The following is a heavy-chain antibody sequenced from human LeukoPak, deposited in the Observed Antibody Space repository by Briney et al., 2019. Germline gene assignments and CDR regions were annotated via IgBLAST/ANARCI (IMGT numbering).Heavy chain of an antibody. CDR2: IKQDGSGK. V-gene: IGHV3-7*01. Sequence: GGSLRLSCAASGFTFSSYWMSWVRQAPGKGLEWVANIKQDGSGKYYVDSVKGRFTISRDNAKNSLYLQMNSLRAEDTAVYYCAREDGSGWAFDYWGQGPWSPSPQ. J-gene: IGHJ4*02. CDR3: AREDGSGWAFDY. D-gene: IGHD6-19*01. CDR1: GFTFSSYW.